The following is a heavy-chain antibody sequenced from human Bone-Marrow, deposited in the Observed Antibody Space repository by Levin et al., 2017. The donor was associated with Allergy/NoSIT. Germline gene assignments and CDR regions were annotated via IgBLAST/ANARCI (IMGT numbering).Heavy chain of an antibody. CDR3: ARERHRVPYYYYFMDV. CDR2: INPYTGGT. CDR1: EYSFTDSY. V-gene: IGHV1-2*02. D-gene: IGHD2-21*01. Sequence: GASVKVSCKASEYSFTDSYIYWVRQAPGQGLEWVGWINPYTGGTKYAQKFQDRIIMTIDTSITTAYMELSSLTSDDTAVYYCARERHRVPYYYYFMDVWGEGTTVTVSS. J-gene: IGHJ6*03.